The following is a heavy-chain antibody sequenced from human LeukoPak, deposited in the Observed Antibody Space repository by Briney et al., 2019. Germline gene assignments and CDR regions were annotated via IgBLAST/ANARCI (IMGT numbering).Heavy chain of an antibody. CDR2: FRYSGNS. Sequence: SETLSLTCTVSGGSISSGDYYWSWIRQAPGRALEWIGFFRYSGNSYYNPSLKSRVTISVDASKNQFALKLRSVTAADTAVYFCAKAGWRGGGTFNEFDPWGQGILVTVSS. V-gene: IGHV4-30-4*01. J-gene: IGHJ5*02. CDR3: AKAGWRGGGTFNEFDP. CDR1: GGSISSGDYY. D-gene: IGHD3-16*01.